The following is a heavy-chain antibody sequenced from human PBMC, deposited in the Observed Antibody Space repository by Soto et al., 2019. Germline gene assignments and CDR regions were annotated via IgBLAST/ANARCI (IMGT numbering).Heavy chain of an antibody. J-gene: IGHJ3*02. Sequence: SVKVSCKASGGTFSSYTISWVRQAPGQGPEWMGRIIPILGIANYAQKFQGRVTITADKSTSTAYMELSSLRSEDTAVYYCARSGYCSSTSCSGAFDIWGQGTMVTVSS. CDR2: IIPILGIA. V-gene: IGHV1-69*02. CDR1: GGTFSSYT. D-gene: IGHD2-2*03. CDR3: ARSGYCSSTSCSGAFDI.